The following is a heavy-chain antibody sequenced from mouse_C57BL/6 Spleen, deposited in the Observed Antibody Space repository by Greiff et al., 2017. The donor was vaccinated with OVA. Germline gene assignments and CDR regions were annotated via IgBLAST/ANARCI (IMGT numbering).Heavy chain of an antibody. CDR3: ARSTMNTTVRDY. J-gene: IGHJ3*01. V-gene: IGHV1-50*01. CDR1: GYTFTSYW. Sequence: VQLQQPGAELVKPGASVKLSCKASGYTFTSYWMQWVKQRPGQGLEWIGEIDPSDSYTNYNQKFKGKATLTVDTSSSTAYMQLSSLTSEDSAVYYCARSTMNTTVRDYWGQGTLVTVSA. CDR2: IDPSDSYT. D-gene: IGHD2-4*01.